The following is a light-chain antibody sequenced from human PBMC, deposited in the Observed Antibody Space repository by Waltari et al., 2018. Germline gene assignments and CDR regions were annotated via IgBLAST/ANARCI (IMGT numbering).Light chain of an antibody. CDR1: QSVLYSSNNKNY. Sequence: DIVMTQSPDSLAVSLGERATINCKSSQSVLYSSNNKNYLAWYQQRPGQPPKLLIYWASTLESGVPDRFSGSGSGTDFTLIISSLQAEDVAVYYCQQYYSDPWTFGQGTKVESK. CDR3: QQYYSDPWT. J-gene: IGKJ1*01. V-gene: IGKV4-1*01. CDR2: WAS.